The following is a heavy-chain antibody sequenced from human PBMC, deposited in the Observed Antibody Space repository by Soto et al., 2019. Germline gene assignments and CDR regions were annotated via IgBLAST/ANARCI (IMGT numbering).Heavy chain of an antibody. Sequence: NPSETLSLTCAAYGGSFSGYYWSWIRQPPGKGLEWIGEINHSGSTNYNPSLKSRVTISVDTSKNQFSLKLSYVTAADTAVYYCARGTDIVATERVYNWFDPWGQGTLVTVSS. D-gene: IGHD5-12*01. CDR2: INHSGST. CDR3: ARGTDIVATERVYNWFDP. J-gene: IGHJ5*02. V-gene: IGHV4-34*01. CDR1: GGSFSGYY.